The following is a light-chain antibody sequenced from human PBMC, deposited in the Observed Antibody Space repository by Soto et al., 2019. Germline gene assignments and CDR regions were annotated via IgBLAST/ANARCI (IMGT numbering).Light chain of an antibody. CDR2: GAS. V-gene: IGKV3-20*01. CDR1: QSVSSSH. J-gene: IGKJ4*01. CDR3: QQYGTSPLT. Sequence: EIVLTQSPVTLSFSPLERATLSCIASQSVSSSHLAWYQQKPGQAPRLLIYGASSRATGIPDRFSGSGSGTDFTLTTSRLEPEDFTMYYCQQYGTSPLTFGGGTKVDIK.